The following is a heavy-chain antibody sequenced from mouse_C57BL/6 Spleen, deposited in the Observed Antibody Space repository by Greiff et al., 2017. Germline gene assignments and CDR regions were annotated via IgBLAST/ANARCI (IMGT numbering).Heavy chain of an antibody. CDR3: ARRAVGYDYDEEYYYAMDY. CDR1: GYSFTDYN. CDR2: INPNYGTT. J-gene: IGHJ4*01. Sequence: EVQLVESGPELVKPGASVKISCKASGYSFTDYNMNWVKQSNGKSLEWIGVINPNYGTTSYNQKFKGKATLTVDQSSSTAYMQLNSLTSEDSAVYYCARRAVGYDYDEEYYYAMDYWGQGTSVTVSS. D-gene: IGHD2-4*01. V-gene: IGHV1-39*01.